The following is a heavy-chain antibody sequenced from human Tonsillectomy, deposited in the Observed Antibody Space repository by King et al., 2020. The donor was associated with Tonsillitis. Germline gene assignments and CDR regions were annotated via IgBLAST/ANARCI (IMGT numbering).Heavy chain of an antibody. CDR2: INRDGMAL. Sequence: VQLVESGGGLVQPGGSVRLSCAASGFTFSGYWMTWVRQAPGKGLEWVANINRDGMALNYVDSVKVRFTISRDNAKNSLYLQINSLRADDTAVYYCARDTSPKQGSGWYDAIDTWGKGTMVTVSS. J-gene: IGHJ3*02. CDR3: ARDTSPKQGSGWYDAIDT. D-gene: IGHD6-19*01. CDR1: GFTFSGYW. V-gene: IGHV3-7*04.